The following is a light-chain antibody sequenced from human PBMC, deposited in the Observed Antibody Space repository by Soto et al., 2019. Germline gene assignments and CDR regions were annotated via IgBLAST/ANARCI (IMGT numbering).Light chain of an antibody. CDR3: QQYGSSGT. Sequence: IVLTQSPGNLSLSPGERATLSCRASQSVSNNYLAWYQQKPGQAPRLLIYGASNRATGIPDRFSGSGSGTDFTLTISRLEPEDFAVYYCQQYGSSGTFGQGTKVEIK. J-gene: IGKJ1*01. CDR2: GAS. CDR1: QSVSNNY. V-gene: IGKV3-20*01.